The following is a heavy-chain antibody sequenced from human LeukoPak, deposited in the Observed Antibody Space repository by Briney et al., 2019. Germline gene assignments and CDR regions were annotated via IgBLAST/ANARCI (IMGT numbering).Heavy chain of an antibody. J-gene: IGHJ4*02. V-gene: IGHV4-59*01. D-gene: IGHD6-13*01. CDR2: IYYSGST. CDR3: ARHTRLRPGSQGIAAGPLGY. Sequence: SETLSLTCTVSGESISGFYWNWIRQPPGKGLEWLGYIYYSGSTNYNPSLKSRVTISIDTSKNQFSLKLSSVTAADTAVYYCARHTRLRPGSQGIAAGPLGYWGQGTLVTVSS. CDR1: GESISGFY.